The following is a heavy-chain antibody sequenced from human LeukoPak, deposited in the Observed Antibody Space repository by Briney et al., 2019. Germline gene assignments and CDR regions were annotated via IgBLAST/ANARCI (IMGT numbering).Heavy chain of an antibody. CDR2: IYHSGST. Sequence: PSETLSLTCTVSGYSISSGYYWGWVRQPPGKGLGWIGSIYHSGSTYYNPSLKSRVTISVDTSKNQFSLKLSSVTAADTAVYYCAREDTAIFDYWGQGTLVTVSS. CDR3: AREDTAIFDY. CDR1: GYSISSGYY. J-gene: IGHJ4*02. D-gene: IGHD5-18*01. V-gene: IGHV4-38-2*02.